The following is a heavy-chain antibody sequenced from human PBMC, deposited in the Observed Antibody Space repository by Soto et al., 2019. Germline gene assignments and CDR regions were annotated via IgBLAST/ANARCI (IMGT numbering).Heavy chain of an antibody. J-gene: IGHJ4*02. V-gene: IGHV3-7*04. CDR1: GFTFSTHW. Sequence: EVQLVESGGTLVQPGGSLRLSCAASGFTFSTHWMTWVRQVPGTGLEWVASIKQDESGEFYVDSVKGRFTISRDNSKNSLFLQMNSLRVEDTAVYYCARVATAGRGTDYWGQGTLVTVSS. CDR3: ARVATAGRGTDY. CDR2: IKQDESGE. D-gene: IGHD6-13*01.